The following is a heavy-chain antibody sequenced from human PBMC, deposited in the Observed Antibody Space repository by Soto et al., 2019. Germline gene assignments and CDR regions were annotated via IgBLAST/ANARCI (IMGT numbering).Heavy chain of an antibody. Sequence: SETLSLTCAVSGGSISSGDYYWSWIRQPPGKGLEWIGYIYYSGSTYYNPSLKSRVTISVDTSKNQFSLKLSSVTAADTAVYYCARDVYYDSSGYQYYFDYWGQGTLVTVSS. CDR3: ARDVYYDSSGYQYYFDY. CDR1: GGSISSGDYY. J-gene: IGHJ4*02. V-gene: IGHV4-30-4*01. D-gene: IGHD3-22*01. CDR2: IYYSGST.